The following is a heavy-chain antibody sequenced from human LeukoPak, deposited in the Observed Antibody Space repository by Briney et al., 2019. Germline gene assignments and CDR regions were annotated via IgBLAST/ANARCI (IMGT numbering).Heavy chain of an antibody. D-gene: IGHD3-3*01. J-gene: IGHJ4*02. CDR1: GFTFNSYA. CDR2: ISGGGVST. CDR3: AKGAKWSQYYFDY. V-gene: IGHV3-23*01. Sequence: PGGSLRLSCAASGFTFNSYAMSGVRQAPGKGLEWVSAISGGGVSTYYADSVKGRFTIPRDNSKNTLYLQMNSLRAEDSAVYYCAKGAKWSQYYFDYWGQGTLVTVSS.